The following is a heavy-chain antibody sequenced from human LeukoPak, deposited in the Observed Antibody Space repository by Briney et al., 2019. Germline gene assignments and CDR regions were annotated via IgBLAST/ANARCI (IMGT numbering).Heavy chain of an antibody. V-gene: IGHV1-69*13. Sequence: GASVKVSCTASGGTFSSYAISWVRQAPGQGLEWMGGIIPIFGTANYAQKFQGRVTITADESTSTAYMELSSLRSEDTAVCYCAREGDEVGYNYFDYWGQGTLVTVSS. J-gene: IGHJ4*02. D-gene: IGHD5-24*01. CDR3: AREGDEVGYNYFDY. CDR2: IIPIFGTA. CDR1: GGTFSSYA.